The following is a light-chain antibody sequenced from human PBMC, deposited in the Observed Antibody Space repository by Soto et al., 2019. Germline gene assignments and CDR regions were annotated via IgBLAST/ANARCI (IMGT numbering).Light chain of an antibody. CDR1: SCDVGGYNF. CDR2: DVS. J-gene: IGLJ1*01. Sequence: QSVLTQPASVSGSPGQSIAVSCTGTSCDVGGYNFVSWYQQHPGKAPKLMIYDVSNRPSGVSNRFSGSKSGNTASLTISGLQAEDEADYYCSSYTSSSTRVFVTGTKVTVL. V-gene: IGLV2-14*01. CDR3: SSYTSSSTRV.